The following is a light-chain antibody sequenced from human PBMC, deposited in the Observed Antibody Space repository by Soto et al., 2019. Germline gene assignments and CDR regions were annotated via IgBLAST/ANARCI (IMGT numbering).Light chain of an antibody. CDR3: QSYDSSLSAVV. Sequence: QSVLTQPPSVSGXPGQRVTIXCTGSSSNIGAGYDVHWYQQLPGTAPKLLIYVNSNRPSGVPDRFSGSKSGTSASLAITGLQAEDEADYYCQSYDSSLSAVVFGGGTKLTVL. J-gene: IGLJ2*01. V-gene: IGLV1-40*01. CDR1: SSNIGAGYD. CDR2: VNS.